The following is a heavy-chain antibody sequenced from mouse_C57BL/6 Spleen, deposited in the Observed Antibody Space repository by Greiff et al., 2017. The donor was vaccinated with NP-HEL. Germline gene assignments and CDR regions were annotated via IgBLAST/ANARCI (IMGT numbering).Heavy chain of an antibody. Sequence: EVHLVESGGGLVKPGGSLKLSCAASGFTFSSYAMSWVRQTPEKRLEWVATISDGGSYTYYPDNVKGRFTISRDNAKNNLYLQMSHLKSEDTAMYYCAREGPSFAYWGQGTLVTVSA. CDR2: ISDGGSYT. CDR1: GFTFSSYA. V-gene: IGHV5-4*01. CDR3: AREGPSFAY. D-gene: IGHD3-3*01. J-gene: IGHJ3*01.